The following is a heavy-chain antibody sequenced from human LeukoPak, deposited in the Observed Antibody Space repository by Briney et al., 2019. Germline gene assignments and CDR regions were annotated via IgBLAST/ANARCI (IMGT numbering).Heavy chain of an antibody. D-gene: IGHD3-9*01. Sequence: SETLSLTCAVYGGSFSGYYWSWIRQPPGKGLEWIGEINRSGSTNYNPSLKSRVTISVDTSKNQFSLKLSSVTAADTAVYYCARLILTGYYVFDYWGQGTLVTVSS. CDR3: ARLILTGYYVFDY. CDR2: INRSGST. J-gene: IGHJ4*02. V-gene: IGHV4-34*01. CDR1: GGSFSGYY.